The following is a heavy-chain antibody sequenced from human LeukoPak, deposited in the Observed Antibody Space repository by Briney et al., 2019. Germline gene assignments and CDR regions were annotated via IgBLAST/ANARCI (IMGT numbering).Heavy chain of an antibody. CDR3: ARGSYDSSGPADY. J-gene: IGHJ4*02. CDR2: IKQDGSEK. D-gene: IGHD3-22*01. Sequence: GGSLRLSCAASGFTFSSYWMSWVRQAPGKGLEWVANIKQDGSEKYYVDSVKGRFTISRDNAKNSLYLQMNSLRAEDTAVYYCARGSYDSSGPADYWGQGTLVTVSS. CDR1: GFTFSSYW. V-gene: IGHV3-7*01.